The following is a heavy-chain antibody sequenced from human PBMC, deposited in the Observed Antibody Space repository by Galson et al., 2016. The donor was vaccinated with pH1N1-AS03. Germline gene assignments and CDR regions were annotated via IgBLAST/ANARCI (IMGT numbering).Heavy chain of an antibody. CDR2: IYPGDSDT. V-gene: IGHV5-51*01. Sequence: QSGAEVKKPGESLKISCKTSGYIFTSYWVAWVRHMPGKGLEWMGIIYPGDSDTRYSPSFQGQVTISADRSINTASLQWSSLMASDTAMYYCARQVRDGYNDYFDYWCQGILVTVSS. CDR3: ARQVRDGYNDYFDY. CDR1: GYIFTSYW. D-gene: IGHD5-24*01. J-gene: IGHJ4*02.